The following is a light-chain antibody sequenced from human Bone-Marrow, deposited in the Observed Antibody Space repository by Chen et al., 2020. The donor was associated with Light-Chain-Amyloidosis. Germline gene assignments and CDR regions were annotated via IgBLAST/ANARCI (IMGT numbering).Light chain of an antibody. CDR1: QSISTY. CDR2: SAS. CDR3: QQSHSIPRT. V-gene: IGKV1-39*01. J-gene: IGKJ2*01. Sequence: DIQMTQSPSSLSASVGDRVTITCRASQSISTYLNWYQYKPGKIPTLLIYSASTLQSGFPSRFSGSGSRTDFTLTISSLQAEDFAIYYCQQSHSIPRTFGQGTKLEMK.